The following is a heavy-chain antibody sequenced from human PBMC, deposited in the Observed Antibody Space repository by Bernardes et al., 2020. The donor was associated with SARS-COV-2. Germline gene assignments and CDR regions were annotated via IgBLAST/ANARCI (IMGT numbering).Heavy chain of an antibody. CDR3: ARAGGNYRLYYYGMDV. CDR1: GYTFTGYY. CDR2: INPNSGGT. V-gene: IGHV1-2*04. D-gene: IGHD3-16*02. J-gene: IGHJ6*02. Sequence: ASVKVSCKASGYTFTGYYMHWVRQAPGQELEWMGWINPNSGGTNYAQKFQGWVTMTRDTSISTAYMELSRLRSDDTAVYYCARAGGNYRLYYYGMDVWGQGTTVTVSS.